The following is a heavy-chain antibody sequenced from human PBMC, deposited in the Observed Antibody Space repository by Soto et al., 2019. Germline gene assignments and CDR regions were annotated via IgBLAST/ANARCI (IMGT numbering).Heavy chain of an antibody. J-gene: IGHJ5*02. Sequence: QVQLVQSGAEVKKPGSSVKVSCKASGGTFSSYAISWVRQAPGQGLEWMGGIIPIFGTANYAQKFQGRVTINADEYTSTAYMELSSLRSEDTAVYYCARDLRRYYYGWGSPNWFGPWGQGTLVTVSS. V-gene: IGHV1-69*01. CDR2: IIPIFGTA. CDR1: GGTFSSYA. CDR3: ARDLRRYYYGWGSPNWFGP. D-gene: IGHD3-10*01.